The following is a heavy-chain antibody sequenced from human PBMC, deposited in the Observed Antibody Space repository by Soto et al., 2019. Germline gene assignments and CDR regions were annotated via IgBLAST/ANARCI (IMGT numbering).Heavy chain of an antibody. CDR2: INAGNGNT. J-gene: IGHJ4*02. D-gene: IGHD2-2*01. CDR1: GYTFTSYA. Sequence: ASVKVSCKASGYTFTSYAMHWVRQAPGQRLEWMGWINAGNGNTKYSQKFQGRVTITRDTSASTAYMELSSLRSEDTAVYYCARVGYQLLSGGGLDYWGQGTLVTVSS. CDR3: ARVGYQLLSGGGLDY. V-gene: IGHV1-3*01.